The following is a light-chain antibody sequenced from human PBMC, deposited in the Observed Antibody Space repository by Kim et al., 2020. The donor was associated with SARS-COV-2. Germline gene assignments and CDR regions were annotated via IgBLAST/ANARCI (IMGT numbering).Light chain of an antibody. CDR3: QQYNSYSPWT. V-gene: IGKV1-5*03. CDR1: QSISSW. J-gene: IGKJ1*01. Sequence: DIQMTQSPSTLSASVGDRVTITCRASQSISSWLAWYQQKPGKAPKLLIYKASSLESGVPSRFSGSGSGTEFTLTISSLQPDDFANYYCQQYNSYSPWTFGQGTKLEI. CDR2: KAS.